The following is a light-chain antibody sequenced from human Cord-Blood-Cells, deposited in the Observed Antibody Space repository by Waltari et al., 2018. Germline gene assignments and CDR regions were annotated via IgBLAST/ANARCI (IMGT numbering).Light chain of an antibody. CDR3: CSYAGSYTFV. Sequence: QSALTPPRSGSGSPGPSVPISSTGTSSDVGGYNHLFWYHQHPGKAPKLMIYDFSKRPSGVPDRFSGSKSGNTASLTISGLQAEDEADYYCCSYAGSYTFVFGGGTKLTVL. CDR1: SSDVGGYNH. CDR2: DFS. J-gene: IGLJ2*01. V-gene: IGLV2-11*01.